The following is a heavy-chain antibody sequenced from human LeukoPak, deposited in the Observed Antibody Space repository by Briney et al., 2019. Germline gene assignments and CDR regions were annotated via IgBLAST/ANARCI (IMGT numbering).Heavy chain of an antibody. V-gene: IGHV3-33*06. J-gene: IGHJ6*03. Sequence: GGSLRLSCAASGFTFSSYGMHWVRQAPGKGLEWVAVIWYDGSNKYYADSVKGRFTISRDNSKNTLYLQMNSLRAEDTAVYYCAKAHPYDSSGYYYHYYYMDVWGKGTTVTVSS. CDR3: AKAHPYDSSGYYYHYYYMDV. CDR1: GFTFSSYG. CDR2: IWYDGSNK. D-gene: IGHD3-22*01.